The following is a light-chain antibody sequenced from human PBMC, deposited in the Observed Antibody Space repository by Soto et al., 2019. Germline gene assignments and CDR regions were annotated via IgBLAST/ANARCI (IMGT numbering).Light chain of an antibody. V-gene: IGLV2-14*01. Sequence: QSALTQPASVSGSPGQSITISCNGSNGDIGTYKYVSWYQQRPGKAPKLMIYEVINRPSGISNRFSGSKSGNTASLTISDLQPEDDADYYCSSFTRDATLIFGGGTKVTVL. CDR2: EVI. J-gene: IGLJ2*01. CDR1: NGDIGTYKY. CDR3: SSFTRDATLI.